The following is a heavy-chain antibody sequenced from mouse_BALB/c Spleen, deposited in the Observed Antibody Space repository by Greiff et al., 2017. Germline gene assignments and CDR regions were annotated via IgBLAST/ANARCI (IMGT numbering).Heavy chain of an antibody. D-gene: IGHD2-4*01. CDR3: ARCYYDYDYAMDY. CDR2: ISSGSSTI. V-gene: IGHV5-17*02. J-gene: IGHJ4*01. CDR1: GFTFSSFG. Sequence: EVHLVESGGGLVQPGGSRKLSCAASGFTFSSFGMHWVRQAPEKGLEWVAYISSGSSTIYYADTVKGRFTISRDNPKNTLFLQMTSLRSEDTAMYYCARCYYDYDYAMDYWGQGTSVTVSS.